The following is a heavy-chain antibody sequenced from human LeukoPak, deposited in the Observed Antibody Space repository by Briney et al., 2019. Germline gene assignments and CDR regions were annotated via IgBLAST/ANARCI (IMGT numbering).Heavy chain of an antibody. Sequence: GGSLGLSCAASGFTFSNFVVSWVRQAPGKGLEWVSAISGSGGSTYYADSVKGRFTISRDNSKNTLYLQMNSLRAEDTAVYYCAKDMVRSNSWYGGVDYWGQGTLVTVSS. J-gene: IGHJ4*02. CDR3: AKDMVRSNSWYGGVDY. V-gene: IGHV3-23*01. D-gene: IGHD6-13*01. CDR1: GFTFSNFV. CDR2: ISGSGGST.